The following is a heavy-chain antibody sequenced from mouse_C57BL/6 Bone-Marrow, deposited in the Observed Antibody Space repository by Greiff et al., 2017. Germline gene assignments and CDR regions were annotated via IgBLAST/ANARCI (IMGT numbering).Heavy chain of an antibody. CDR1: GFSLTSYG. V-gene: IGHV2-2*01. D-gene: IGHD1-1*01. CDR3: ARNDDTTVVVDWYFDV. CDR2: IWSGGST. J-gene: IGHJ1*03. Sequence: QVQLKQSGPGLVQPSQSLSITCTVSGFSLTSYGVHWVRQSPGKGLEWLGVIWSGGSTDYNAAFISRLSISKDNSKSQFFFKMNSLQADDTAIYYCARNDDTTVVVDWYFDVWGTGTTVTVSS.